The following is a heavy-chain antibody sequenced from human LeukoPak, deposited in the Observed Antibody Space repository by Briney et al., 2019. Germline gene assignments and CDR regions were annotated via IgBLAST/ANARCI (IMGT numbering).Heavy chain of an antibody. J-gene: IGHJ4*02. Sequence: PSETLSLTCAVYGGSFSGYYWSWIRQPPGRGLEWIGEINHSGSTNYNPSLKSRVTISVDTSKNQFSLKLSSVTAADTAVYYCARSPLLSQYRKYYYGSGSYYQDYWGQGTLVTVSS. V-gene: IGHV4-34*01. CDR1: GGSFSGYY. CDR3: ARSPLLSQYRKYYYGSGSYYQDY. D-gene: IGHD3-10*01. CDR2: INHSGST.